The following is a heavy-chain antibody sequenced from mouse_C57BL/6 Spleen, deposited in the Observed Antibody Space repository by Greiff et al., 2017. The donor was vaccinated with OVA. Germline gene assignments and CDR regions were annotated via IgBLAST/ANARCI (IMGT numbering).Heavy chain of an antibody. CDR2: IFPGSGST. CDR3: ARERKPMVTTSYFDY. D-gene: IGHD2-2*01. J-gene: IGHJ2*01. CDR1: GYTFTDYY. Sequence: QVQLQQSGPELVKPGASVKISCKASGYTFTDYYINWVKQRPGQGLEWIGWIFPGSGSTYYNEKFKGKATLTVDKSSSTAYMLLSSLTSEDSAVYFCARERKPMVTTSYFDYWGQGTTLTVSS. V-gene: IGHV1-75*01.